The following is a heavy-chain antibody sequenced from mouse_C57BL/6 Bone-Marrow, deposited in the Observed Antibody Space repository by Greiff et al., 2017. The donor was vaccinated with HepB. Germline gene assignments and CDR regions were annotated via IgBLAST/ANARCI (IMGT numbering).Heavy chain of an antibody. J-gene: IGHJ2*01. CDR3: AGEGGKGY. CDR2: IYPRSGNT. V-gene: IGHV1-81*01. CDR1: GYTFTSYG. Sequence: QVQLQQSGAELARPGASVKLSCKASGYTFTSYGISWVKQRTGQGLEWIGEIYPRSGNTYYNEKFKGKATLTADKSSSTAYMELRSLTSEDSAVYFCAGEGGKGYWGQGTTLTVSS.